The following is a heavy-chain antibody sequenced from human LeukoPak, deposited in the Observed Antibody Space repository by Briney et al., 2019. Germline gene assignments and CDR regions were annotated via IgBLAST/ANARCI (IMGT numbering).Heavy chain of an antibody. J-gene: IGHJ4*02. CDR1: GFTFSSYE. D-gene: IGHD1-14*01. V-gene: IGHV3-48*03. Sequence: PGGSLRLSCAASGFTFSSYEMNWVRQAPGKGLEWVSYISSSGSTIYYADSVKGRFTISRDNAKNSLYLQMNSLRAEDTAVYYCARVLAPVWDYWGQGTLVTVSS. CDR3: ARVLAPVWDY. CDR2: ISSSGSTI.